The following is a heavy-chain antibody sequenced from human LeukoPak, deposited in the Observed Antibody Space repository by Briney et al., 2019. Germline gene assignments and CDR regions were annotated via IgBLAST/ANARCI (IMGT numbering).Heavy chain of an antibody. D-gene: IGHD1-26*01. J-gene: IGHJ4*02. CDR2: VKSNTDGGTT. CDR3: TTGVGRSDFDY. V-gene: IGHV3-15*01. Sequence: GGSLRLSCAVSGVNLNKAWMSWVRQAPGKGLEWVGRVKSNTDGGTTDYAAPVKDRFNISGHDSKTTLYLQMNSLKTEDTAVYYCTTGVGRSDFDYWGQGTLVTVSS. CDR1: GVNLNKAW.